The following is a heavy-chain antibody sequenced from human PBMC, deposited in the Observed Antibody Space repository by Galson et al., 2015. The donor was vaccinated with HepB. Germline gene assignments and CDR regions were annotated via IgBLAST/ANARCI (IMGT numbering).Heavy chain of an antibody. D-gene: IGHD4-17*01. J-gene: IGHJ4*02. V-gene: IGHV3-30-3*01. CDR1: GFTFSTKT. CDR2: ISYDGGNK. Sequence: SLRLSCAASGFTFSTKTMHWVRQAPGKGLEWVALISYDGGNKYYATSVKGRFTISRDNSKNTLYLQLNSLRAEDTAVYYCARDEGYGDYGIDYWGQGTLVTVSS. CDR3: ARDEGYGDYGIDY.